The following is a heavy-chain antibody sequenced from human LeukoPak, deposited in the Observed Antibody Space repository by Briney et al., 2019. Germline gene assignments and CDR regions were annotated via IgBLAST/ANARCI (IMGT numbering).Heavy chain of an antibody. CDR1: GFTLSSYW. J-gene: IGHJ4*02. D-gene: IGHD3-9*01. Sequence: GWSQSLSCAPSGFTLSSYWMSWVRQDPRKGRECVANIKQDGSEEDYVDSAKRRFTISRDKAKNSLYLQMSSVRAEDTAVYYCARVYRDFDWLSEYYSDYWGQGTLVTVSS. V-gene: IGHV3-7*01. CDR2: IKQDGSEE. CDR3: ARVYRDFDWLSEYYSDY.